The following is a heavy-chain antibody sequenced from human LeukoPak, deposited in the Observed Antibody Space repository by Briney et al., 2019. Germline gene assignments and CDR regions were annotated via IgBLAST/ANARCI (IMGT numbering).Heavy chain of an antibody. CDR1: GFTFSSYW. CDR3: ARDPPGYCSGGSCNWFDP. V-gene: IGHV3-74*01. Sequence: PGRSLRLSCAASGFTFSSYWMHWVRQAPGKGLVWVSRINSDGSSTSYADSVKGRFTISRDNAKNTLYLQMNSLRAEDTAVYYCARDPPGYCSGGSCNWFDPWGQGTLVTVSS. J-gene: IGHJ5*02. CDR2: INSDGSST. D-gene: IGHD2-15*01.